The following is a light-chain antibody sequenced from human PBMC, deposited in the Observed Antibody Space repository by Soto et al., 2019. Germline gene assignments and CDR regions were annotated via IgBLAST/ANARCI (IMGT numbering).Light chain of an antibody. CDR2: AAS. Sequence: DIQMTQSPSSLSASVGYRVTITCRASQSISSYLNWYQQKPGKAPKLLIYAASSLRSGVPSRFSGSGSGTDFTLTISSLQPEDFATYYCQQSYSTPWTFGQGTKVELK. CDR3: QQSYSTPWT. J-gene: IGKJ1*01. V-gene: IGKV1-39*01. CDR1: QSISSY.